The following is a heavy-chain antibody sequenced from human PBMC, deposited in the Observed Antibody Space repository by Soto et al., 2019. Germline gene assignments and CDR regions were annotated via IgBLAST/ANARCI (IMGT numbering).Heavy chain of an antibody. V-gene: IGHV3-48*01. J-gene: IGHJ6*03. CDR2: ISSSSSTI. D-gene: IGHD2-15*01. CDR1: GFTFSSYS. CDR3: ARITNCSGGSCLVYYYYYMDV. Sequence: EVQLVESGGGLVQPGGSLRLSCAASGFTFSSYSMNWVRQAPWKGLEWVSYISSSSSTIYYADSVKGRFTISRDNAKKSLYLQMNSLRAEDTAVYYCARITNCSGGSCLVYYYYYMDVWGKGTTVTVSS.